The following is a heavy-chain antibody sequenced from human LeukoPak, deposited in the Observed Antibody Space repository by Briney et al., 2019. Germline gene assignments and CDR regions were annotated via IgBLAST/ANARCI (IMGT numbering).Heavy chain of an antibody. CDR2: ISSSSSYI. J-gene: IGHJ4*02. CDR3: AREVEGPYSSSWYEGGDY. D-gene: IGHD6-13*01. Sequence: GGSLRLSCAASGFTFSSCSMNWVRQAPGKGLEWVSSISSSSSYIHYADSVKGRFTISRDNAKNSLYLQMNSLRAEDTAVYYCAREVEGPYSSSWYEGGDYWGQGTLVTVSS. V-gene: IGHV3-21*01. CDR1: GFTFSSCS.